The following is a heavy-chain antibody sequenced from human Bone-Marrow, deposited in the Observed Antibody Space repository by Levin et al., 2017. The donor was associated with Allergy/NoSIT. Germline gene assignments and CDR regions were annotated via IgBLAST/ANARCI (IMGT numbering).Heavy chain of an antibody. D-gene: IGHD3-10*01. CDR1: GGSINTGY. CDR3: ARYRPPPGRNWFDP. J-gene: IGHJ5*02. CDR2: MSSDGDK. Sequence: SETLSLTCSVSGGSINTGYWSWIRQSPVRGLEWIAYMSSDGDKYYNPSLEGRVAISLVSSENRFFLMLPSVTAADTAIYSCARYRPPPGRNWFDPWGQGILVTVSS. V-gene: IGHV4-59*01.